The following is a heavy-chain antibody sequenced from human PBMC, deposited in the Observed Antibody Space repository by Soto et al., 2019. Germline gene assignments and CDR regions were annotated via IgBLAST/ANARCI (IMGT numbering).Heavy chain of an antibody. CDR3: ASDRSAPLGLEWFYNYGMDV. V-gene: IGHV4-59*01. J-gene: IGHJ6*02. CDR1: GGSINSYY. D-gene: IGHD2-8*01. Sequence: QVQLQESGPGLVKPSETLSLTCTVSGGSINSYYWSWIRQHPRMGLEWIGYIYYSGTTNYNPSLVCRGSMSVDTSKTQFSLKLSSVTATDTAVYYCASDRSAPLGLEWFYNYGMDVWCQGTTVTVSS. CDR2: IYYSGTT.